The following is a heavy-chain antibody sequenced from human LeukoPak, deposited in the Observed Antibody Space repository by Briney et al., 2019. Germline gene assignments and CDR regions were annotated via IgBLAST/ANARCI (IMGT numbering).Heavy chain of an antibody. Sequence: GGSLRPSCAASGFTFSNYAMSWVRQAPGKGLEWVSDISGSGDSTNYADSVKGRFTISRDNSKNTLYLQMNSLRAEDTAIYYCAKSRGSYWVPEFDYWDQGTLVTVSS. D-gene: IGHD1-26*01. CDR2: ISGSGDST. J-gene: IGHJ4*02. CDR3: AKSRGSYWVPEFDY. CDR1: GFTFSNYA. V-gene: IGHV3-23*01.